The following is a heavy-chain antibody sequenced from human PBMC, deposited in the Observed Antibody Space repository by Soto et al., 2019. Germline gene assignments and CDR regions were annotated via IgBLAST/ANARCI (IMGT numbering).Heavy chain of an antibody. CDR2: ISHDGSHE. CDR3: ARNTDHRLVRGWLDP. D-gene: IGHD3-10*01. Sequence: GGSLRLSCAASGLTFSTSAMHWVRQAPGKGLEWVAMISHDGSHEYYGDSVKGRFSVSRDNSHNILHLQMNSLRIEDTAVYFCARNTDHRLVRGWLDPWGQGTLVTVSS. V-gene: IGHV3-30-3*01. CDR1: GLTFSTSA. J-gene: IGHJ5*02.